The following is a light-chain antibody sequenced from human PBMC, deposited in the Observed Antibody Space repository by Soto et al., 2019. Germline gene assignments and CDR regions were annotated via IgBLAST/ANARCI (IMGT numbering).Light chain of an antibody. CDR1: QSVSSY. CDR2: DAS. J-gene: IGKJ3*01. Sequence: EIVLTQSPGILSLSPGERATLSCRASQSVSSYLAWYQQKPGQAPRLLIYDASNRATGIPARFSGSGSGTDFTLTISSLEPEDFAVYDCQQRSNWPPIFTFGPGTKVDIK. V-gene: IGKV3-11*01. CDR3: QQRSNWPPIFT.